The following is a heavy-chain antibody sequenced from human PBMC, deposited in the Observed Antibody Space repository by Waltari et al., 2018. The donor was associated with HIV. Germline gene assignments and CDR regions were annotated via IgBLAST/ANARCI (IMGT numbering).Heavy chain of an antibody. CDR2: IDPKSGGT. CDR3: VRGTLTLDY. Sequence: QVQLVQSGAEVKKPGASVKVSCKASGYTFAGYYIHWVRQAPGQGLEWMGWIDPKSGGTKYAQKFQGRVTMTRETSISTAYMELSRLRSDDTAVYYCVRGTLTLDYWGQGTLVTVSS. D-gene: IGHD1-1*01. CDR1: GYTFAGYY. V-gene: IGHV1-2*02. J-gene: IGHJ4*02.